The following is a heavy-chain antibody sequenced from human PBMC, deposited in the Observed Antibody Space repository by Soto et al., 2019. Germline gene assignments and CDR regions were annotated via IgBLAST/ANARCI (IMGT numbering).Heavy chain of an antibody. Sequence: QVQLVVSGGGGVQPGRSLGLSCAASGFTFSSYGMHWVRQAPGKGLVWVAVIWYDGSNKYYADSVKGRFTISRDNSKNTLYLQMNSLRAEDTAVYYCARGMELGTDYYGMDVWGQGPTVTVSS. CDR1: GFTFSSYG. J-gene: IGHJ6*02. CDR2: IWYDGSNK. V-gene: IGHV3-33*01. CDR3: ARGMELGTDYYGMDV. D-gene: IGHD1-7*01.